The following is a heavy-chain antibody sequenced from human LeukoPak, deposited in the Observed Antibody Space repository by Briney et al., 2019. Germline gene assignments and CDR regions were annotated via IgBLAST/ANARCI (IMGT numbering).Heavy chain of an antibody. V-gene: IGHV3-23*01. Sequence: GGSLRLSCAASGFSFSSYAVSWVRQAPGRRLEWVSGISDGGSRTYYADSVKGRFTISRDDSKNTLYLQMNSLRAEDTAVYYCAKVQLGIGVDYWGQGTLVTVSS. J-gene: IGHJ4*02. CDR1: GFSFSSYA. D-gene: IGHD7-27*01. CDR3: AKVQLGIGVDY. CDR2: ISDGGSRT.